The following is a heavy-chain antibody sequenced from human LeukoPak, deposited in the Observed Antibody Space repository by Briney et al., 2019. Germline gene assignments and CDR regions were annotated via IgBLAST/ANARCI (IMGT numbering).Heavy chain of an antibody. CDR2: IYYSGST. V-gene: IGHV4-39*01. Sequence: SETLSLTCTVSGGSISNDNYYWGWIRQPPGKGLEWIGTIYYSGSTYYSPSLKSRVTISVDTSKTQFSLKLSSVTAADTAVYYCASHLEWSNWFDPWGQGTLVTVSS. CDR1: GGSISNDNYY. J-gene: IGHJ5*02. D-gene: IGHD3-3*01. CDR3: ASHLEWSNWFDP.